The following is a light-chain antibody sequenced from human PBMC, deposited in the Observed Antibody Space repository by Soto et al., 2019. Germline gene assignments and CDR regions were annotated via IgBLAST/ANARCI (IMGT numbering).Light chain of an antibody. V-gene: IGKV3-20*01. CDR2: DAS. Sequence: EIVLTQSPATLSLSPGERATLSCRASQSVNSYLAWYQQKPGQAPRLLIYDASNRATGIPDRFSGTGSGTDFTLTISRLEPEDFAVYYCQQYGSSPYTFGLGTRLEIK. CDR1: QSVNSY. J-gene: IGKJ5*01. CDR3: QQYGSSPYT.